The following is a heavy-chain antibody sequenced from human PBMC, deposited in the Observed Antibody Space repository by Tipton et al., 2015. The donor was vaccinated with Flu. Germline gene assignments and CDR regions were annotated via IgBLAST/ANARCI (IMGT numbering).Heavy chain of an antibody. CDR2: IYYSGST. D-gene: IGHD3-22*01. CDR1: GGSISSSSYY. J-gene: IGHJ4*02. Sequence: PSLTCTVSGGSISSSSYYWGWIRQPPGKGLEWIGSIYYSGSTYYNPSLKSRVTISVDTSKNQFSLKLSSVTAADTAVYYCARDRAMVVVVAAPIPSNFDYWGQGTLVTVSS. V-gene: IGHV4-39*07. CDR3: ARDRAMVVVVAAPIPSNFDY.